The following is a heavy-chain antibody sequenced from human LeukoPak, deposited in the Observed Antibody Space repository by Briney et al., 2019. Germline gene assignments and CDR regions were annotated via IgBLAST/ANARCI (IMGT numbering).Heavy chain of an antibody. V-gene: IGHV5-51*01. D-gene: IGHD2-15*01. CDR2: IYPGDSDT. CDR1: GYSFTTYW. CDR3: ARARYCSGGTCYPDY. J-gene: IGHJ4*02. Sequence: GESLKISCKGSGYSFTTYWIGWVRQLPGRGLEWMGIIYPGDSDTRYSPSFQGQVTISADKSISTAYLQWSSLKASDTAMYYCARARYCSGGTCYPDYWGQGTLVTVSS.